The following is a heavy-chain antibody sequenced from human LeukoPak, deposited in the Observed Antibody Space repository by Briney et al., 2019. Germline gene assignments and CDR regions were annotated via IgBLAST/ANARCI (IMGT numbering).Heavy chain of an antibody. CDR2: INYSGST. D-gene: IGHD6-19*01. Sequence: PSETLSLTCTVSGGSISSYYWSWIRQPPGKGLEWIGYINYSGSTNYNPSLKSRVTISVDTSKNQFSLKLSSVTAADTAVYYCARGYPYTREEWLVQTYNWFDPWGQGTLVTVSS. J-gene: IGHJ5*02. CDR3: ARGYPYTREEWLVQTYNWFDP. V-gene: IGHV4-59*01. CDR1: GGSISSYY.